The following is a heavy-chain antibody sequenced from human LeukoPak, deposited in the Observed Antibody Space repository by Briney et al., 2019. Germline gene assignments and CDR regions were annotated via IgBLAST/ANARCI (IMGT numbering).Heavy chain of an antibody. V-gene: IGHV3-15*01. Sequence: GGSLRLSCAASGFTFSNAWMSWVRQAPGKGLEWVGRIKSKTDGGTTDYAASVKGRFTISRDDSKNTLYLQMNSLRAEDTAVYYCAKGTWANVVYDYFDYWGQGTLVTVSS. CDR2: IKSKTDGGTT. J-gene: IGHJ4*02. D-gene: IGHD5/OR15-5a*01. CDR3: AKGTWANVVYDYFDY. CDR1: GFTFSNAW.